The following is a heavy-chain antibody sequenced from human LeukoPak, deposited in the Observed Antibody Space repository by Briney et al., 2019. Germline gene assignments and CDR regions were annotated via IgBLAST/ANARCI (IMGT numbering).Heavy chain of an antibody. CDR2: LSWDGDYT. Sequence: GGSLRLSCAASGFTFDDYTMHWVRQPPGKGLEWVSLLSWDGDYTYYAASVKGRFTVSRDNSKNSLFLQMNSLTPDDTALYYCVKEIQTYNSGWYREGFDSWGQGTLVTVSS. CDR1: GFTFDDYT. CDR3: VKEIQTYNSGWYREGFDS. D-gene: IGHD6-13*01. V-gene: IGHV3-43*01. J-gene: IGHJ4*02.